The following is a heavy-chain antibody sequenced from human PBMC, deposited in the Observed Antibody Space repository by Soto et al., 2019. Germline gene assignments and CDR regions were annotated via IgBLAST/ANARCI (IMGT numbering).Heavy chain of an antibody. J-gene: IGHJ5*01. CDR3: VKGGWLDF. CDR1: GFTFNTFE. CDR2: ISTDSSRA. Sequence: VQLLESGGGLVQPGGSLRLSCAASGFTFNTFEMSWVRQAPGRGLEWVSFISTDSSRAYYADAVKGRFTISRDNSKHTLYLQMNSLTAEDTAVYACVKGGWLDFWGQGTLVTVSS. V-gene: IGHV3-23*01. D-gene: IGHD3-16*01.